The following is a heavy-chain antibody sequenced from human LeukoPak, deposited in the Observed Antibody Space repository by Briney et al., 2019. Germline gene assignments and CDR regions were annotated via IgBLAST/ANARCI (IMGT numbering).Heavy chain of an antibody. J-gene: IGHJ4*02. Sequence: GGSLRLSCAASEFTFSSYWMSWVRQAPGKGLEWVANIKQDGSEKYYVDTVKGRFIISRDNAQNSLFLLMNSLRAEDTAVYYCARDGDWGQGTLVTVSS. D-gene: IGHD3-16*01. V-gene: IGHV3-7*03. CDR1: EFTFSSYW. CDR3: ARDGD. CDR2: IKQDGSEK.